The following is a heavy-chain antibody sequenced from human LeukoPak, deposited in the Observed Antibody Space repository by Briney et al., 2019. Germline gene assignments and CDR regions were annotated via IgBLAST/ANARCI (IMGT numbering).Heavy chain of an antibody. J-gene: IGHJ4*02. CDR1: GFTFSSYG. CDR3: ARDNLIRSYYFDY. CDR2: IWYDGINK. Sequence: GGSLRLSCAASGFTFSSYGMHWVRQAPGKGLEWVAIIWYDGINKYYADSVKGRFTISRDNSKNTLYLQMNSLRAADTAVYYCARDNLIRSYYFDYWGQGTLVTVSS. D-gene: IGHD1-20*01. V-gene: IGHV3-33*01.